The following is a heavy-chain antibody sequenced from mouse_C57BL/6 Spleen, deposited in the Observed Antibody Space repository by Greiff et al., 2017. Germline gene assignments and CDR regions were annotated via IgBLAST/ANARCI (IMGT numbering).Heavy chain of an antibody. V-gene: IGHV1-81*01. CDR2: IYPRSGNT. J-gene: IGHJ3*01. Sequence: VQLQQSGAELARPGASVKLSCKASGYTFTSYGISWVKQRTGQGLEWIGEIYPRSGNTYYNETFKGKATLTADKSSSTAYLELRSLTSEDSAVYVLDRRRDDYGSSPAWLAYWGQGTLVTVSA. CDR1: GYTFTSYG. D-gene: IGHD1-1*01. CDR3: DRRRDDYGSSPAWLAY.